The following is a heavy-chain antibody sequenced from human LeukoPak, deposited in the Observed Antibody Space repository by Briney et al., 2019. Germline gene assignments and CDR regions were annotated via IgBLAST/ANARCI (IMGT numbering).Heavy chain of an antibody. D-gene: IGHD2-15*01. CDR2: ISGGGPRT. J-gene: IGHJ3*02. Sequence: GGSLRLSCAASGVTFSTYAMKWIRQAPGKGLEWVSTISGGGPRTYYADSVKGRFTISRDNANNTVYLLMSSLRAEDTAVYYCAKGTCTVKSCYGNAFDMWGQGTKVTVSS. CDR3: AKGTCTVKSCYGNAFDM. V-gene: IGHV3-23*01. CDR1: GVTFSTYA.